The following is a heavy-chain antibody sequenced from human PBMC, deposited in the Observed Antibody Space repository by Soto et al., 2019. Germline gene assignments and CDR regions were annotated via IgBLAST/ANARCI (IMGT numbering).Heavy chain of an antibody. J-gene: IGHJ6*02. CDR3: AKDRGIAVAGTRNSGYYYGMDV. CDR2: ISWNSGSI. V-gene: IGHV3-9*01. D-gene: IGHD6-19*01. Sequence: PGGSLRLSCAASGFTFDDYAMHWVRQAPGKGLEWVSGISWNSGSIGYADSVKGRFTISRDNAKNSLYLQMNSLRAEDTALYYCAKDRGIAVAGTRNSGYYYGMDVWGQGTTVTVSS. CDR1: GFTFDDYA.